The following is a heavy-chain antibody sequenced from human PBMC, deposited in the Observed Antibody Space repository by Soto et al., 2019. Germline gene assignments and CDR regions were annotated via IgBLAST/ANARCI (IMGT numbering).Heavy chain of an antibody. CDR3: ASRPSYNWTSGFDY. D-gene: IGHD1-20*01. CDR2: VSGSGATT. CDR1: GVTFSSSA. Sequence: GGSLRLSCAASGVTFSSSAMTWVRQAPGKGLKWVSAVSGSGATTYYADSVKGRFTISRDNSKNTLYLQMNSLRAEDTAVYYCASRPSYNWTSGFDYWGQGALVTVSS. J-gene: IGHJ4*02. V-gene: IGHV3-23*01.